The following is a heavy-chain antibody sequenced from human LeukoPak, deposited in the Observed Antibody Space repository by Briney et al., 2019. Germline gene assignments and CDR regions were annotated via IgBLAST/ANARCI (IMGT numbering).Heavy chain of an antibody. J-gene: IGHJ5*02. Sequence: SETLSLTCTVSGGSISSRSYYWRWIRQPPGKGREWIGSIYYSGSTYYNPSLKGRATISVNTSKNQFSLKLSSVTAADTAVYYCARLANTAYYDFWSGYFPNWFDPWGQGTLVTVSS. V-gene: IGHV4-39*01. CDR1: GGSISSRSYY. D-gene: IGHD3-3*01. CDR2: IYYSGST. CDR3: ARLANTAYYDFWSGYFPNWFDP.